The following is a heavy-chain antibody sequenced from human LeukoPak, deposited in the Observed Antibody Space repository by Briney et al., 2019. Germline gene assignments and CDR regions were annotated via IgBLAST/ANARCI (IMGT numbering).Heavy chain of an antibody. V-gene: IGHV3-53*01. CDR1: GFTVGNNF. CDR3: ARLGPHLYVSWFYFDY. D-gene: IGHD6-13*01. J-gene: IGHJ4*02. CDR2: IFGGGST. Sequence: GGSLRLSCAAPGFTVGNNFMSWVRQAPGKGLEWVSVIFGGGSTYYAESVKGRFTISRDNSKNTLYLHMNSLRVEDTAIYFCARLGPHLYVSWFYFDYWGQGTLVTVSS.